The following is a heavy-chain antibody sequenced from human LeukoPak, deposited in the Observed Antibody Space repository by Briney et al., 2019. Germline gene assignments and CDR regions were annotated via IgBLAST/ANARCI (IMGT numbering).Heavy chain of an antibody. D-gene: IGHD4-23*01. CDR2: IYYSGST. Sequence: PSETLSLTCTVSGGSISSYYWSWIRQPPGKGLEWIGYIYYSGSTNYNPSLKSRVTISVDTSKNQFSLKLSSVTAADTAVYYCARAVVYYYYGMDVWGQGTTVTVSS. CDR3: ARAVVYYYYGMDV. V-gene: IGHV4-59*01. J-gene: IGHJ6*02. CDR1: GGSISSYY.